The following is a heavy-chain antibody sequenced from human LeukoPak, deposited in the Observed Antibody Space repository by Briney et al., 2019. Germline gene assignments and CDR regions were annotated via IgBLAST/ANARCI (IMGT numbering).Heavy chain of an antibody. D-gene: IGHD3-3*01. Sequence: GGSLRLACAASGFTFSDAWMSWVRQGPGKGLEWVGRLKSKSGGGTTNSDAPVTERFTISRPDSKNTMYLQMNRLKTEDTAVYYCTRGSSWSGFGFDYWGPRTLVTVSS. V-gene: IGHV3-15*01. J-gene: IGHJ4*02. CDR1: GFTFSDAW. CDR3: TRGSSWSGFGFDY. CDR2: LKSKSGGGTT.